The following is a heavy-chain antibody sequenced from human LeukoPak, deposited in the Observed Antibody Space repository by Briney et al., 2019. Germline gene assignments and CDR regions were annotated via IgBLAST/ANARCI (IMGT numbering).Heavy chain of an antibody. CDR1: GGTFSSYA. Sequence: ASVKVSCKASGGTFSSYAISWVRQAPGQGLEWMGGIIPIFGTANYAQKFQGRVTITTDESTSTAYMELSSLRSEDTAVYYCARDRNYYDSSGYRPYYYYHYMDVWGKGTTVTVSS. D-gene: IGHD3-22*01. V-gene: IGHV1-69*05. CDR2: IIPIFGTA. CDR3: ARDRNYYDSSGYRPYYYYHYMDV. J-gene: IGHJ6*03.